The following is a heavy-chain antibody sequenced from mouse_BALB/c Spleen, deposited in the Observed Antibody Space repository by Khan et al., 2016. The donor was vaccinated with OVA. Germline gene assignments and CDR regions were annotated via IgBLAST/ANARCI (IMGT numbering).Heavy chain of an antibody. CDR1: GYSITSDYA. J-gene: IGHJ2*02. CDR2: ISYSGNT. V-gene: IGHV3-2*02. D-gene: IGHD1-1*01. Sequence: EVQLQESGPGLVKPSQSLSLTCTVTGYSITSDYAWNWIRQFPGNKLEWMGFISYSGNTPYNPSLKSRFSITRDTSKNPFFLQLNSVTTEDSATYYCARVYGGDFDYWGQGTSLTVSS. CDR3: ARVYGGDFDY.